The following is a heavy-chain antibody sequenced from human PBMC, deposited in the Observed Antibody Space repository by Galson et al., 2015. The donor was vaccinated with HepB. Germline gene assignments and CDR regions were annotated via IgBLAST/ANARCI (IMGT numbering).Heavy chain of an antibody. V-gene: IGHV3-48*02. CDR2: ISSSSSTI. D-gene: IGHD3-22*01. J-gene: IGHJ4*02. CDR3: ARGERGGYYLVDY. Sequence: SLRLSCAASGFTFSSYSMNWVRQAPGKGLEWVSYISSSSSTIYYADSVKGRFTISRDNAKNSLYLQMNSLRDEDTAVYYCARGERGGYYLVDYWGQGTLVTVSS. CDR1: GFTFSSYS.